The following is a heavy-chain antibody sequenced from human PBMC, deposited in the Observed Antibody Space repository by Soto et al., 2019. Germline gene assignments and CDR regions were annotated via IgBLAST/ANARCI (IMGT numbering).Heavy chain of an antibody. J-gene: IGHJ4*02. Sequence: GGSLRLSCAASGFTVNSYSMNWVRQAPGKGLEWVSYISSSSSTIYYADSEKGRFTISRDNAKNSLYLQMNSLRAEDTAVYYCARDYSSYGPFDYWGQGTLVTVSS. D-gene: IGHD5-18*01. CDR1: GFTVNSYS. V-gene: IGHV3-48*01. CDR3: ARDYSSYGPFDY. CDR2: ISSSSSTI.